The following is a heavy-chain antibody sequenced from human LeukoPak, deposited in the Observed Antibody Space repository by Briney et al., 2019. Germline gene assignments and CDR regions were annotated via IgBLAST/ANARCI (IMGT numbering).Heavy chain of an antibody. CDR1: GYTFTSYD. CDR2: IIPIFGTA. D-gene: IGHD1-26*01. CDR3: ASLYSGSYYSAVGAFDI. V-gene: IGHV1-69*13. J-gene: IGHJ3*02. Sequence: ASVKVSCKASGYTFTSYDISWVRQAPGQGLEWMGGIIPIFGTANYAQKFQGRVTITADESTSTAYMELSSLRSEDTAVYYCASLYSGSYYSAVGAFDIWGQGTMVTVSS.